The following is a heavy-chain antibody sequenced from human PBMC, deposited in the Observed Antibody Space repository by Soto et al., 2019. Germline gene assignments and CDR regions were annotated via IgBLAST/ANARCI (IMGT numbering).Heavy chain of an antibody. D-gene: IGHD2-21*01. CDR2: VKSKTAGGTT. J-gene: IGHJ4*02. Sequence: PGGSLRLSCTASGFIFSNAWINWVRQAPGKGLEWVGRVKSKTAGGTTDFAAPVKGRFAISRDDSKNIVYMQMNSLRTEDTAVYYCAKGGPDAFCGGGRCYFESWGQGTQVTVSS. CDR1: GFIFSNAW. V-gene: IGHV3-15*07. CDR3: AKGGPDAFCGGGRCYFES.